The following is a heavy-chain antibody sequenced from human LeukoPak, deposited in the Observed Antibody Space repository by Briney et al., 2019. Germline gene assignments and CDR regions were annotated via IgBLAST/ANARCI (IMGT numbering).Heavy chain of an antibody. J-gene: IGHJ4*02. CDR2: MSYDGSIK. CDR1: GFTFSSYA. Sequence: PGRSLRLSCAASGFTFSSYAMHWVRQAPGKGLEWVAVMSYDGSIKNYADSVKGRFTISRDNSKNTLYLQMNSLRAEDTAVYYCARERPSTWQPCQDYWGQGTLVTVSS. V-gene: IGHV3-30*04. D-gene: IGHD6-13*01. CDR3: ARERPSTWQPCQDY.